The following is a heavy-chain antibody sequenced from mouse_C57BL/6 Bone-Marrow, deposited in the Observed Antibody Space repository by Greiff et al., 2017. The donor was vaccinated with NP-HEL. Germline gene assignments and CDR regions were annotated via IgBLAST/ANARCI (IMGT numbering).Heavy chain of an antibody. Sequence: EVKLLESGPGLVKPSQSLSLTCSVTGYSITSGYYWNWIRQFPGNKLEWMGYISYDGSNNYNPSLKNRISITRDTSKNQFFLKLNAVTTEDTATYYCAPYDGYSRLFAYWGQGTLVTVSA. J-gene: IGHJ3*01. CDR1: GYSITSGYY. D-gene: IGHD2-3*01. CDR3: APYDGYSRLFAY. V-gene: IGHV3-6*01. CDR2: ISYDGSN.